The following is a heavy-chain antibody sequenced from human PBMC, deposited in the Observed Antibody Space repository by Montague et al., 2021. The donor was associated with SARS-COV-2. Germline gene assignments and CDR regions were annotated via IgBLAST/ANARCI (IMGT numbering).Heavy chain of an antibody. D-gene: IGHD5-18*01. CDR2: IYWXXXN. V-gene: IGHV2-5*02. CDR3: AHKSAMFTASYFDY. Sequence: PALVKPTQTLTLTGTFSGFSLSTSGVGVGWIRQPPGKALEWLALIYWXXXNRYSPSLKSRLTITKDTSKNQVVLTMTNMDPVDTATYYCAHKSAMFTASYFDYWGQGTLVTVSS. CDR1: GFSLSTSGVG. J-gene: IGHJ4*02.